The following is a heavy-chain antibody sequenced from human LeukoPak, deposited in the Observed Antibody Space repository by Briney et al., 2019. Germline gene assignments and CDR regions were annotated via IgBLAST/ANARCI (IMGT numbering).Heavy chain of an antibody. V-gene: IGHV4-61*01. J-gene: IGHJ3*02. CDR1: GGSVSSGSYY. D-gene: IGHD3-22*01. Sequence: ETLPLTCTVSGGSVSSGSYYWSWIRQPPGKGLEWIGYIYYSGSTNYNPSLKSRVTISVDTSKNQFSLKLSSVTAADTAVYYCARDPYYYDSSGSPRGYAFDIWGQGTMVTVSS. CDR2: IYYSGST. CDR3: ARDPYYYDSSGSPRGYAFDI.